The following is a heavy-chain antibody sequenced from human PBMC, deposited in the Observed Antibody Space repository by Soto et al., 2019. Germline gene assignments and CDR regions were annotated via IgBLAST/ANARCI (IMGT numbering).Heavy chain of an antibody. V-gene: IGHV4-59*08. D-gene: IGHD6-19*01. J-gene: IGHJ4*02. CDR2: IYYSGST. CDR3: ARRYSSGFDF. CDR1: GGSISSYY. Sequence: SETLSLTCTVSGGSISSYYWSWIRQPPGKGLEWIGYIYYSGSTNYNPSLKSRVTISVDTSKNQFSLKLSSVTAADTAVYYCARRYSSGFDFWGQGTLVTSPQ.